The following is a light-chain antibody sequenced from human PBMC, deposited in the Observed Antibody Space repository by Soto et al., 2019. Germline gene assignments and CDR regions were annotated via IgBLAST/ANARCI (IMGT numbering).Light chain of an antibody. J-gene: IGKJ1*01. CDR2: GAS. V-gene: IGKV3-20*01. CDR3: QQYGSSPWT. CDR1: QSISSSY. Sequence: EIVLTQSPGTLSLSPGERATLSCRASQSISSSYLAWYQQKPGQAPRLLISGASSRATGIPDRFSGSGSGTDFTLTISRLETEDFAVYFCQQYGSSPWTFGQGTKVEIK.